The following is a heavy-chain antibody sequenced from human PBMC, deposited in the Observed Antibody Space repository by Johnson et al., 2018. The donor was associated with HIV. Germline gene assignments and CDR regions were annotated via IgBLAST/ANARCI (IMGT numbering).Heavy chain of an antibody. CDR1: GFTFSSYW. Sequence: VQLVESGGGLVQPGGSLRLSCAASGFTFSSYWMHWVRQAPGEGLLWVSRINSAGSSTGYADSVKGRFTISRDNAKNTLYLQMNSLRAEDTALYYCARDFSDYGDYGRCAFDIWGQGTMVTVSS. V-gene: IGHV3-74*01. D-gene: IGHD4-17*01. CDR3: ARDFSDYGDYGRCAFDI. CDR2: INSAGSST. J-gene: IGHJ3*02.